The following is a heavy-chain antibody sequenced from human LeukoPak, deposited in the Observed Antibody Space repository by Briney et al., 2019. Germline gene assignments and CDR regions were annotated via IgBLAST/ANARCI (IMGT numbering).Heavy chain of an antibody. V-gene: IGHV3-9*01. Sequence: GRSLRLSCAASGFTFDDYAMHWVRQAPGKGLEWVSGISWNSGSIGYADSVEGRFTISRDNAKNSVSLQMNSLRAEDTAVYYCARWGLGPSFDYWGQGTLVTVSS. CDR2: ISWNSGSI. CDR3: ARWGLGPSFDY. CDR1: GFTFDDYA. D-gene: IGHD1-26*01. J-gene: IGHJ4*02.